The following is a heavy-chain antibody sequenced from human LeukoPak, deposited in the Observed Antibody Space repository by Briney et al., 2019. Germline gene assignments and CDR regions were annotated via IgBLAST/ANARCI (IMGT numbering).Heavy chain of an antibody. CDR1: GFTFAGYW. CDR2: IKQDGSEK. J-gene: IGHJ5*02. D-gene: IGHD6-19*01. CDR3: ARELAVAGNWFDP. V-gene: IGHV3-7*01. Sequence: GGSLRLSCAASGFTFAGYWMNWVRQAPGKGLEWLANIKQDGSEKNYVDSVKGRFTISRDNAKNTLYLQMNSLRAEDTAVYYCARELAVAGNWFDPWGQGTLVTVSS.